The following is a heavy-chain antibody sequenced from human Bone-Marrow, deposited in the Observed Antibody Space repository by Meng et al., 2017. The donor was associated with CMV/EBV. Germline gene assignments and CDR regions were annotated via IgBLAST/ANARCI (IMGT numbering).Heavy chain of an antibody. CDR1: GFTFSSYG. CDR3: ARGPGGDGYNPGWFDP. CDR2: ISDDGTNT. V-gene: IGHV3-74*01. J-gene: IGHJ5*02. Sequence: GESLKISCAASGFTFSSYGMHWVRQVPGKGLVWVSRISDDGTNTDYAESVKGRFTISRDNAKSTLYLQMNSLRAEDTAVFYCARGPGGDGYNPGWFDPWGQGTLVTVSS. D-gene: IGHD5-24*01.